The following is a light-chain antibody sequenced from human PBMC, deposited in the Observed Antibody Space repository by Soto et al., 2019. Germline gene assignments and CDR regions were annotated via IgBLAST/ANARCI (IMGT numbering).Light chain of an antibody. Sequence: DIQMTQSPSSLSASVGDRVSVTCRASQSISTFLNWYQQRPGEAPKLLIYAASSLQIRVHSRLSGSGSGADFTLPIGSLQPEDFATYYCKQIYTTPRTFGQGTKVEVK. J-gene: IGKJ1*01. CDR2: AAS. CDR1: QSISTF. CDR3: KQIYTTPRT. V-gene: IGKV1-39*01.